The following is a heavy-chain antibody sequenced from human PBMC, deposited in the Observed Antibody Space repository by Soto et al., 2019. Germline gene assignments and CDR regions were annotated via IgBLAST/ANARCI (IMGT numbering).Heavy chain of an antibody. CDR2: IVVGSGNT. D-gene: IGHD4-17*01. Sequence: SVKVSCKASGFTFSTSVVQWVRQARGQPLEWIAWIVVGSGNTNYAQNVQGRVTISRDMSTRTAYLELSNLRSEDTAVYYCAAGGPYGDAHIVFDYWRLGPLVTVSS. CDR3: AAGGPYGDAHIVFDY. CDR1: GFTFSTSV. J-gene: IGHJ4*02. V-gene: IGHV1-58*01.